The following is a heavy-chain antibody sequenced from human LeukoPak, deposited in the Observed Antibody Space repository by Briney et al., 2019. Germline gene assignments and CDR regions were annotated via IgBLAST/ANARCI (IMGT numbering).Heavy chain of an antibody. CDR1: GFTFSAYW. V-gene: IGHV3-7*01. Sequence: PGGSLRLSCSASGFTFSAYWVSWIRQGPGKGLEWVASINPDGGDKFYVDSVKGRFTISRDNTWNSLFLDLSSLRADDTAMYFCARLFGGVTTFDYWGQGALVTVSS. J-gene: IGHJ4*02. CDR3: ARLFGGVTTFDY. CDR2: INPDGGDK. D-gene: IGHD4-17*01.